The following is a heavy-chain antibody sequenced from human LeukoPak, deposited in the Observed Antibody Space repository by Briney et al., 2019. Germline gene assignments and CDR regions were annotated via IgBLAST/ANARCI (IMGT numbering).Heavy chain of an antibody. CDR1: GFTFSSYS. D-gene: IGHD1-14*01. Sequence: GGSLRLSCAASGFTFSSYSMNWVRQAPGKGLEWVSSISSTSSYIYYADSVKGRFTISRDNAKNSLYLQMNSLRAEDTAVYYCARDAGITGTTDLDYWGHGTLVTVSS. CDR2: ISSTSSYI. V-gene: IGHV3-21*01. CDR3: ARDAGITGTTDLDY. J-gene: IGHJ4*01.